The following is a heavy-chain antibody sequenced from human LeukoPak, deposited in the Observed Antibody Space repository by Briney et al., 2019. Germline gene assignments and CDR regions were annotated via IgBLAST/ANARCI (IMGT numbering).Heavy chain of an antibody. CDR3: ARDDSSGYYP. V-gene: IGHV4-59*12. CDR1: GASISNYY. D-gene: IGHD6-19*01. J-gene: IGHJ5*02. CDR2: IHYTGST. Sequence: SETLSLTCTVSGASISNYYWSWIRQPPGKGLEWIGYIHYTGSTNYNPSLKSRVTMSVDTSKNQFSLKLNSVTAADTAVYYCARDDSSGYYPWGQGTLVTVSS.